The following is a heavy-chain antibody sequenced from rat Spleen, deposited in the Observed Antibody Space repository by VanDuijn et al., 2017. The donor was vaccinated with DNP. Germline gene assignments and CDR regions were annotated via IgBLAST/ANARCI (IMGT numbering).Heavy chain of an antibody. J-gene: IGHJ2*01. CDR2: INKESGTI. V-gene: IGHV4-2*01. CDR3: AKGPNYGGYSDFFDY. D-gene: IGHD1-11*01. Sequence: EVQLVESGGGLVQPGRSLKLSCVASGFTFSSYWMGWVRQAPGKGLEWIGEINKESGTIIYSPSLKDKFTISRDNAQNTLYLQMNKLGSEDTAIYHCAKGPNYGGYSDFFDYWGQGVMVTVSS. CDR1: GFTFSSYW.